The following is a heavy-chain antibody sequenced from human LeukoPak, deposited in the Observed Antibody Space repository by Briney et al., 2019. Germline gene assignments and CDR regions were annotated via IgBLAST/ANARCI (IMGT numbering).Heavy chain of an antibody. CDR1: GGTFSSYA. Sequence: GSSVKVSFKASGGTFSSYAISWVRQAPGQGLEWMGGIIPIFGTANYAQKFQGRVTITADESTSTAYMELSSLRSEDTAVYYCARDLSAGDYYYYYGMDVWGKGTTVTVSS. CDR2: IIPIFGTA. D-gene: IGHD3-10*01. CDR3: ARDLSAGDYYYYYGMDV. J-gene: IGHJ6*04. V-gene: IGHV1-69*01.